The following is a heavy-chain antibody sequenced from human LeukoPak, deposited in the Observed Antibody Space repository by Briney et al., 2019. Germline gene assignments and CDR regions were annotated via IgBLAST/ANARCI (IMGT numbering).Heavy chain of an antibody. D-gene: IGHD2/OR15-2a*01. CDR2: MTPNSGNT. Sequence: ASVKVSCKASGYTFTSFDINWVRQATGQGLDWMGWMTPNSGNTGYAQKFQGRVTMTTNTSTGTAYMELSSLRSEDTAVYYCARGRGTGFYYYHYGMDVWGQGTTVTVSS. V-gene: IGHV1-8*01. CDR3: ARGRGTGFYYYHYGMDV. CDR1: GYTFTSFD. J-gene: IGHJ6*02.